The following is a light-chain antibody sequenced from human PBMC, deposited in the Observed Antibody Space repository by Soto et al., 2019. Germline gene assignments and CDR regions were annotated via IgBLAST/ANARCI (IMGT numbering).Light chain of an antibody. V-gene: IGKV3-20*01. CDR3: QQYGSSPPHI. J-gene: IGKJ2*01. CDR1: QSVTNNY. CDR2: GSS. Sequence: EVVLTQSPGTLSLSPGERATLSCRASQSVTNNYFAWYQQKPGQGPRPLIFGSSDRATCIPDRFSGSGSGTFSTVPSRRLQPDGVSFHYCQQYGSSPPHIFGEDTNLEIK.